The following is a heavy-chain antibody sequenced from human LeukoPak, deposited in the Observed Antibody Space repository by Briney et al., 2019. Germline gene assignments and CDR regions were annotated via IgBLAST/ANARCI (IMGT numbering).Heavy chain of an antibody. CDR1: GVSISSSGNY. D-gene: IGHD4-17*01. V-gene: IGHV4-39*02. CDR2: IYYSGST. CDR3: ARPAQTRGTYANWFDP. Sequence: KPSETLSLTCTVSGVSISSSGNYWGWIRQPPGKGLEWIGSIYYSGSTYYNPSLKSRVTISLDTSKNHFSLKLSSVTAADTAVYYCARPAQTRGTYANWFDPWGQGTLVTVSS. J-gene: IGHJ5*02.